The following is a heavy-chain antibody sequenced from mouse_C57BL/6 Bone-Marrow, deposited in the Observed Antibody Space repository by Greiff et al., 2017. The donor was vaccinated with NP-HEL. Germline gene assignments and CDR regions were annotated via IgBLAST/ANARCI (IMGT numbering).Heavy chain of an antibody. CDR2: ISSGGSYT. CDR3: ARRGVVARDYFDY. CDR1: GFTLSSYG. V-gene: IGHV5-6*01. D-gene: IGHD1-1*01. Sequence: DVPLVASGGALVKPGGSLKLSCAASGFTLSSYGMSLVRQTPDKRLEWVATISSGGSYTYYPERVKGRFTISRDNAKNTLYLQMSSLKSEDTAMYYCARRGVVARDYFDYWGQGTTLTVSS. J-gene: IGHJ2*01.